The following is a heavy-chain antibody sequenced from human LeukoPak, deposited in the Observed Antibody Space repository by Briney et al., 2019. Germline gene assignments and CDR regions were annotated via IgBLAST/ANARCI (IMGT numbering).Heavy chain of an antibody. V-gene: IGHV4-39*01. J-gene: IGHJ3*02. D-gene: IGHD6-6*01. CDR3: ASIIAAASYLFDI. Sequence: SETLSLTCTVSGGSLSSSSYYWGWIRQPPGKGLEWIGSIYYSGSTYYNPSLKSRVTISVDTSKNQFSLKLSSVTAADTAVYYCASIIAAASYLFDIWGQGTMVTVSS. CDR2: IYYSGST. CDR1: GGSLSSSSYY.